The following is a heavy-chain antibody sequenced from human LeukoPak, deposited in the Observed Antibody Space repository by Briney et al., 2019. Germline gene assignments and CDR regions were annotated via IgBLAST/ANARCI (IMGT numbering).Heavy chain of an antibody. Sequence: SETLSLTCSVSSVSISSHDWAWVRQSPGKGLEWIGYSHSSGDTSYNPSLKSRVTISLDASKNQFSLRLTSVTAADTAVYFCAKGEYSRTSYYHYYMDVWGKGTTVTVSS. V-gene: IGHV4-59*11. J-gene: IGHJ6*03. CDR2: SHSSGDT. CDR3: AKGEYSRTSYYHYYMDV. D-gene: IGHD6-6*01. CDR1: SVSISSHD.